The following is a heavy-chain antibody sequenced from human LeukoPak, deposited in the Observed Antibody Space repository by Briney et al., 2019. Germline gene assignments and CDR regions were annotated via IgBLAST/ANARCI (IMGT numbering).Heavy chain of an antibody. D-gene: IGHD2-15*01. CDR3: ARDAAFYCSGGSCYSDYFDY. CDR1: GFTFSSYS. Sequence: PGGSLRLSXAASGFTFSSYSMNWVRQAPGKGLEWVSSISSSSSYIYYADSVKGRFTISRDNAKNSLYLQMNSLRAEDTAVYYCARDAAFYCSGGSCYSDYFDYWGQGTLVTVSS. CDR2: ISSSSSYI. V-gene: IGHV3-21*01. J-gene: IGHJ4*02.